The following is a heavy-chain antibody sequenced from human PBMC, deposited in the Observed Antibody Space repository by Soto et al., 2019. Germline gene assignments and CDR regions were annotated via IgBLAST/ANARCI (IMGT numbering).Heavy chain of an antibody. J-gene: IGHJ4*02. CDR1: GFTFSTYD. Sequence: QVQLVESGGGMVQPGTSLRLSCAVSGFTFSTYDMHWVRQAPGKGLEWVAVVSYDTAYENYADSVKGRCTISRDNSKNIFYLQMNSLRAEDTAVYYCAKVSISKSSAVTFDSWGRGTLVTVSS. CDR3: AKVSISKSSAVTFDS. V-gene: IGHV3-30*18. CDR2: VSYDTAYE. D-gene: IGHD2-15*01.